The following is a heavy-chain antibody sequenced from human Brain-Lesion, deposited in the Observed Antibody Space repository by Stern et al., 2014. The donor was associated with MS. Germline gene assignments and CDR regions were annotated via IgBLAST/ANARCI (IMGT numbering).Heavy chain of an antibody. Sequence: QVQLVQSGPGLVKPSETLSLTCTVSGGSISRSTYYWGWIRQPPGKGLEWIGNIYYSGTTYYDPSLKSRPTIPVMAATNRFPLNQNSGTAADTAVYYCARLTGIIDSWGQGTLVAVSS. V-gene: IGHV4-39*01. CDR3: ARLTGIIDS. CDR2: IYYSGTT. CDR1: GGSISRSTYY. D-gene: IGHD5-24*01. J-gene: IGHJ4*02.